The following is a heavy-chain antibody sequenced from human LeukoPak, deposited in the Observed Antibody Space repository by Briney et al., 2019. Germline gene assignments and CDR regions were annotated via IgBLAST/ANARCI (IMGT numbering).Heavy chain of an antibody. CDR1: GYTITSYY. D-gene: IGHD1-26*01. V-gene: IGHV1-46*01. CDR2: INPSGGST. Sequence: GASVKVSCKASGYTITSYYMHWVRQAPGQGLEWMGIINPSGGSTSYAQKFQGRVTMTRDTSTSTVYMELSSLRSEDTAVYYCARATGATLRNLALYATGYVYWGQGTLVTVSS. J-gene: IGHJ4*02. CDR3: ARATGATLRNLALYATGYVY.